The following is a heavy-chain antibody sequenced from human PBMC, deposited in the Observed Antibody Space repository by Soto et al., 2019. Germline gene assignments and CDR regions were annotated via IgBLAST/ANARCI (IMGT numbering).Heavy chain of an antibody. V-gene: IGHV3-23*01. CDR1: GFTFSDHA. CDR3: AIAFGWHSP. Sequence: GGSLRLSCTASGFTFSDHAMTWVRQAPGKGLEWVSGISGGGSGAYYADSVKGRFTVSRANSKNTLFLQMDSLRAEDTAVYYCAIAFGWHSPWGHETLFPASS. CDR2: ISGGGSGA. J-gene: IGHJ5*02. D-gene: IGHD3-16*01.